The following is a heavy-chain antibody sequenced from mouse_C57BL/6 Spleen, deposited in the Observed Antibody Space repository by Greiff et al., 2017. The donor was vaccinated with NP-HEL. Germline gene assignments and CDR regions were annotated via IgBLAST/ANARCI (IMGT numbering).Heavy chain of an antibody. CDR1: GYAFSSYW. CDR3: ARETTVVANYAMDY. D-gene: IGHD1-1*01. CDR2: IYPGDGDT. V-gene: IGHV1-80*01. J-gene: IGHJ4*01. Sequence: QVQLKQSGAELVKPGASVKISCKASGYAFSSYWMNWVKQRPGKGLEWIGQIYPGDGDTNYNGKFKGKATLTADKSSSTAYMQLSSLTSEDSAVYFCARETTVVANYAMDYWGQGTSVTVSS.